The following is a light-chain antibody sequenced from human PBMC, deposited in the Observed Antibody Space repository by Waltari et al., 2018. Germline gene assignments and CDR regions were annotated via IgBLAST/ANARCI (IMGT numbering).Light chain of an antibody. Sequence: EIVMTQYPATLPLSAGERATRSCRASQSVSSNLAWYQQNGGQAPRLLIYGASTRATGIPARFSGSGSGTEFTLSISSLQSEDFAVYYCQQYNDWPPWTFGQGTKVEIK. CDR1: QSVSSN. CDR3: QQYNDWPPWT. V-gene: IGKV3-15*01. J-gene: IGKJ1*01. CDR2: GAS.